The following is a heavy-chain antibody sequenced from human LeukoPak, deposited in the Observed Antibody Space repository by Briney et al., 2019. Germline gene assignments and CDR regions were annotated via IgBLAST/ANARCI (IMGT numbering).Heavy chain of an antibody. Sequence: SETLSLTCTVSGASISSGSYYWNWIRQPAGKGLEWIGRIYTSGSTNFNPSLKSRVTISVDTSKNQFSLKLSSVTAADTAVYYCARTLGQLAWSTRDYWGQGTLVTVSS. CDR3: ARTLGQLAWSTRDY. CDR2: IYTSGST. V-gene: IGHV4-61*02. J-gene: IGHJ4*02. CDR1: GASISSGSYY. D-gene: IGHD6-6*01.